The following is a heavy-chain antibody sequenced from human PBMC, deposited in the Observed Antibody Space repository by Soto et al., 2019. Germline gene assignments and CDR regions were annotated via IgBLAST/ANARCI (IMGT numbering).Heavy chain of an antibody. CDR3: ARDDHIVVVPTSLGAMDV. J-gene: IGHJ6*02. CDR2: IYHSGST. D-gene: IGHD2-2*01. CDR1: GGSIYTYY. V-gene: IGHV4-4*02. Sequence: PSETLSITCNVSGGSIYTYYWNWVRQPPGKGLEWIGEIYHSGSTNYNPSLKSRVTISLDKSKNQFSLKLTSVTAADSAVYYCARDDHIVVVPTSLGAMDVWGQGTTVTVSS.